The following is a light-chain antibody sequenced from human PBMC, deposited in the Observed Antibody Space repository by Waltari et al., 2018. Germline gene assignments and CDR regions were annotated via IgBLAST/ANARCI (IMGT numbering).Light chain of an antibody. J-gene: IGLJ2*01. CDR3: QSYDYSLRAAV. CDR2: VNN. CDR1: SSNIGADYD. Sequence: QSVLTQPPSVSGAPGQRVTISCTGTSSNIGADYDVHWYQQVPGTAPKLLMYVNNNPASGVPARFAGSKSGTSASLAITVLQAEDEADYYCQSYDYSLRAAVFGGGTKLTVL. V-gene: IGLV1-40*01.